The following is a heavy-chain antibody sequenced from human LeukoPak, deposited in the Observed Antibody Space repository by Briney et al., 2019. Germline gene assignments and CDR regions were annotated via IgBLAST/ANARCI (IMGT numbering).Heavy chain of an antibody. CDR2: IKSKIDGGTT. Sequence: GGSLRLSCAASGFTFSHAWMNWVRQAPGKGLEWVGRIKSKIDGGTTDYAAPVKGRFTISRDDSKNMLYLQMNSLKTEDTAVYYCTTDSLVVPAKYYYYGMDVWGQGTTVAVSS. CDR1: GFTFSHAW. J-gene: IGHJ6*02. CDR3: TTDSLVVPAKYYYYGMDV. V-gene: IGHV3-15*07. D-gene: IGHD2-2*01.